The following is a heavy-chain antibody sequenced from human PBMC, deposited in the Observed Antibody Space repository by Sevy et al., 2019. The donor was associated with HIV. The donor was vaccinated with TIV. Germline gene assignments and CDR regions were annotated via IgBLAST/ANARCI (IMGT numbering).Heavy chain of an antibody. D-gene: IGHD6-13*01. V-gene: IGHV4-30-4*01. Sequence: SETLSLTCTVSGGSISSGDYYWSWIRQPPGKGLEWIGYIYYSGSTYYNPSLKSRVTISVDTSKNQFSLNLSSVTAADTAVYYCARGIAAAGTGLSVDWFDPWGQGTLVTVSS. CDR3: ARGIAAAGTGLSVDWFDP. CDR2: IYYSGST. J-gene: IGHJ5*02. CDR1: GGSISSGDYY.